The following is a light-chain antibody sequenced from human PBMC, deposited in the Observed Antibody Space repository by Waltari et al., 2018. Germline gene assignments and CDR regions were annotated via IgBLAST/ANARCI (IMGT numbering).Light chain of an antibody. Sequence: SYELTQPPSVSVSPGQTARITCSGDALPKQYAYWYQQKPGQAPVLVIYKDSERPSGIPKRVSGSSSGKTVTLTISGVQAEDEADYYGQSADRSGTYVFGTGTKVTVL. CDR3: QSADRSGTYV. J-gene: IGLJ1*01. V-gene: IGLV3-25*03. CDR2: KDS. CDR1: ALPKQY.